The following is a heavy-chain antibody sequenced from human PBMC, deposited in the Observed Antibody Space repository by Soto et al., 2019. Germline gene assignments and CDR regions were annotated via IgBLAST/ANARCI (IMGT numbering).Heavy chain of an antibody. Sequence: NPSETLSLTCAVSGGSISSSNWWSWVRQPPGKGLEWIGEIYHSGSTNYNPSLKSRVTISVDKSKNQFSLKLSSVTAADTAVYYCARDLALPSGPTWFDPWGQGTLVTVSS. J-gene: IGHJ5*02. CDR2: IYHSGST. D-gene: IGHD3-10*01. CDR1: GGSISSSNW. CDR3: ARDLALPSGPTWFDP. V-gene: IGHV4-4*02.